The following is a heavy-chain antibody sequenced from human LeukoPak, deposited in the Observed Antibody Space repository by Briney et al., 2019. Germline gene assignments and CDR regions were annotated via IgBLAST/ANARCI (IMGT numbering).Heavy chain of an antibody. D-gene: IGHD3-3*01. CDR3: ARAAESGYYNWFDP. V-gene: IGHV4-59*01. J-gene: IGHJ5*02. CDR2: IYYSGST. Sequence: SGTLSLTCTVSGGSISSYYWSWIRQPPGKGLEWIGYIYYSGSTNYNPSLKSRVTISVDTSKNQFSLKLSSVTAADTAVYYCARAAESGYYNWFDPWGQGTLVTVSS. CDR1: GGSISSYY.